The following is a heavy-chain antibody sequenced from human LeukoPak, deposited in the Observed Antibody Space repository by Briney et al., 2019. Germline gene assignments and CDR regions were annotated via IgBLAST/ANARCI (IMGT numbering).Heavy chain of an antibody. D-gene: IGHD3-22*01. V-gene: IGHV3-23*01. CDR1: GLTFSSYA. CDR2: ISGSGGST. Sequence: GGSLRLSCAASGLTFSSYAMSWVRQAPGKGLEWVSAISGSGGSTYYADSVKGRFTISRDNSKNTLDLQMNSLRAEDTAVYYCELGGSGSIDYWGQGTLVTVSS. CDR3: ELGGSGSIDY. J-gene: IGHJ4*02.